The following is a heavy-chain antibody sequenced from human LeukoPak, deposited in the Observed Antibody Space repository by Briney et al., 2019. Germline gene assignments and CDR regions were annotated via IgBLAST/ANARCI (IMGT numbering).Heavy chain of an antibody. J-gene: IGHJ3*02. D-gene: IGHD2-21*01. Sequence: SVKVSCKASGGTFSSYAISWVRQAPGQGLEWMGGIIPIFGTANYAQKFQGRVTITTDESTSTAYMELSSLRSEDTAVYHCASSVVVIAKGVLGGAFDIWGQGTMVTVSS. CDR1: GGTFSSYA. CDR2: IIPIFGTA. V-gene: IGHV1-69*05. CDR3: ASSVVVIAKGVLGGAFDI.